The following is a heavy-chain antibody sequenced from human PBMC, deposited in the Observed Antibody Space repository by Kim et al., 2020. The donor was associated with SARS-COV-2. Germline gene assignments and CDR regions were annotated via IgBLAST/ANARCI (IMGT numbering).Heavy chain of an antibody. V-gene: IGHV4-59*01. D-gene: IGHD5-12*01. J-gene: IGHJ3*02. CDR3: ARTRWLQTQQIDAFDI. Sequence: SETLSLTCTVSGGSISSYYWSWIRQPPGKGLEWIGYIYYSGSTNYNPSLKSRVTISVDTSKNQFSLKLSSVTAADTAVYYCARTRWLQTQQIDAFDIWGQGTMVTVSS. CDR1: GGSISSYY. CDR2: IYYSGST.